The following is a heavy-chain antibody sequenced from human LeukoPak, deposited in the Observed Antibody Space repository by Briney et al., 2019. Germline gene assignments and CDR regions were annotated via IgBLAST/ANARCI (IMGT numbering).Heavy chain of an antibody. CDR2: IYYSGST. D-gene: IGHD6-19*01. J-gene: IGHJ4*02. CDR1: GGSISSSSYY. V-gene: IGHV4-39*07. Sequence: SETLSLTCTVSGGSISSSSYYWGWIRQPPGKGLEWIGSIYYSGSTYYNPSLKSRVTISVDTSKNQFSLKLSSVTAADTAVYYCARVRRLIAVAAPGVFDYWGQGTLVTVSS. CDR3: ARVRRLIAVAAPGVFDY.